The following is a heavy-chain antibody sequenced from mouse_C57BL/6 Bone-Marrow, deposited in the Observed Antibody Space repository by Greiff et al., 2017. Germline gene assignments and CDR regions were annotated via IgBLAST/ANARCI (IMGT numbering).Heavy chain of an antibody. CDR2: IYPGSGST. D-gene: IGHD1-1*01. CDR1: GYTFTSYW. V-gene: IGHV1-55*01. CDR3: ARYGTTVVAPYWYFDV. Sequence: QVQLQQPGAELVKPGASVKMSCKASGYTFTSYWITWVKQRPGQGLEWIGDIYPGSGSTNYNEKFKSKATLTVDTSSSTAYMQLSSLTSEDSAVYYCARYGTTVVAPYWYFDVWGTGTTVTVSS. J-gene: IGHJ1*03.